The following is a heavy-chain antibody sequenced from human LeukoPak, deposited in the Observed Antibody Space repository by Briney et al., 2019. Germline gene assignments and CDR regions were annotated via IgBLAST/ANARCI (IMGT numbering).Heavy chain of an antibody. CDR2: INPNSGGT. Sequence: ASVRVSCTASGYTFTVYYMHWVRQAPGQGLEWMGWINPNSGGTNYAQKFQGRVTMTRDTSISTAYMELRRLRSDDTAVYYCAAKRRLAYCGGDCVDAFDIWGQGTMVTVSS. D-gene: IGHD2-21*01. CDR1: GYTFTVYY. V-gene: IGHV1-2*02. J-gene: IGHJ3*02. CDR3: AAKRRLAYCGGDCVDAFDI.